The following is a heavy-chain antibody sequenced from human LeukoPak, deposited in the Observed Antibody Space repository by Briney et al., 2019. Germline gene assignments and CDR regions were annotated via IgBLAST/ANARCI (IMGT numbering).Heavy chain of an antibody. D-gene: IGHD3-22*01. J-gene: IGHJ3*02. CDR2: INPSGGST. V-gene: IGHV1-46*01. CDR1: GYTFTSCY. CDR3: ARGGDFYDSSGYYDDAFDI. Sequence: ASVKVSCKASGYTFTSCYMHWVRQAPGQGLEWMGIINPSGGSTSYAEKFQGRVTMTRDMSTSTVYMELTRLRSDDTAVYYCARGGDFYDSSGYYDDAFDIWGRGTMVTVSS.